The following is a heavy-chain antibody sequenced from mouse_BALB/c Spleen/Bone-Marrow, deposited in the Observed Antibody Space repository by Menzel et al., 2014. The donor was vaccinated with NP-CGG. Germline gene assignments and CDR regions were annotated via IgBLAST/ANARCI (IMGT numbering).Heavy chain of an antibody. Sequence: EVKLVDSGGGLVQPGGSLRLSCTTSGFTFTDYYMSWVRQPPGKALEWLAFIRNKAYGYTTEYSASVRGRFTISRDNSQSILYLQMNTLRAEDSATCYCARFPMDYWGQGTSVTVSS. CDR1: GFTFTDYY. CDR2: IRNKAYGYTT. V-gene: IGHV7-3*02. J-gene: IGHJ4*01. CDR3: ARFPMDY.